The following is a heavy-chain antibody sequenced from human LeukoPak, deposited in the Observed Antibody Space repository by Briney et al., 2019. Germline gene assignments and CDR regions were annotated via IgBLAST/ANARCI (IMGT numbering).Heavy chain of an antibody. CDR2: ISYDGSNK. CDR3: ARTYYYDSSGYSYGMDV. V-gene: IGHV3-30-3*01. D-gene: IGHD3-22*01. CDR1: GFTFSSYA. J-gene: IGHJ6*02. Sequence: GGSLRLSCAASGFTFSSYAMHWVRQAPGKGLEWVAVISYDGSNKYYADSVKGRFTISRDNSKNTLYLRMNSLRAEDTAVYYCARTYYYDSSGYSYGMDVWGQGTTVTVSS.